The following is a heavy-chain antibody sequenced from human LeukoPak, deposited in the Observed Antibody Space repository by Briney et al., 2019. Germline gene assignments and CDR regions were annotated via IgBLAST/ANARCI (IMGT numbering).Heavy chain of an antibody. CDR3: ANRDDYGDYEVY. CDR1: GFTFSSYA. CDR2: ISGSGGTT. Sequence: GGSLRLSCAASGFTFSSYAMSWVRRAPGKGLEWVSDISGSGGTTYYADSVKGRFTISRDNSKNTLYLQMNSLRAEDTAVYYCANRDDYGDYEVYWGQGTLVTVSS. D-gene: IGHD4-17*01. V-gene: IGHV3-23*01. J-gene: IGHJ4*02.